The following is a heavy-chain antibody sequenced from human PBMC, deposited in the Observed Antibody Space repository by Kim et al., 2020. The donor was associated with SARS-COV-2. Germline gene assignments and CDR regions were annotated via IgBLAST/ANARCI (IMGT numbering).Heavy chain of an antibody. CDR1: GGSFSGYY. CDR3: ARRSGPVSGWARAPRLWHFDL. J-gene: IGHJ2*01. D-gene: IGHD6-19*01. CDR2: INHSGST. Sequence: SETLSLTSAVYGGSFSGYYWSWIRQPPGKGLEWIGEINHSGSTNYNPSLKSRVTISVDTSKNQFSLKLSSVTAADTAVYYCARRSGPVSGWARAPRLWHFDLWGRGTLVTVSS. V-gene: IGHV4-34*01.